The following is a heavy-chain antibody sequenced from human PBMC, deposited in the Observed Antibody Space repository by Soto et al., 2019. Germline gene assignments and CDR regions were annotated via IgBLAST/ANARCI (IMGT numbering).Heavy chain of an antibody. J-gene: IGHJ4*02. D-gene: IGHD4-17*01. CDR1: GFTFSDYY. V-gene: IGHV3-11*01. Sequence: QVQLVESGGGLVQPGGSLRLSCAASGFTFSDYYMSWIRQAPGKGLEWVSYISSSGSTIDYAAPVKGRFTISRDIAKHALYPQLNGMRAEATAVYYSAGELGYGYYEGYWVQGTMVTVSA. CDR3: AGELGYGYYEGY. CDR2: ISSSGSTI.